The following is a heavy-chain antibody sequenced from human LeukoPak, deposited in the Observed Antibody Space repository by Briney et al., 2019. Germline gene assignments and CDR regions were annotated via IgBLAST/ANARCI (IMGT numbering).Heavy chain of an antibody. D-gene: IGHD3-3*01. V-gene: IGHV3-15*01. J-gene: IGHJ5*02. CDR2: IKSKTDGGTT. CDR3: TTDSPRFSLDP. Sequence: PRGSLRLSCVASGFTFSNAWMNWVRQAPGKGLEWVGRIKSKTDGGTTDYAAPVKGRITISRDDSTNTLHLQMNSLKTEDTAVYYRTTDSPRFSLDPWGQGTLVTVSS. CDR1: GFTFSNAW.